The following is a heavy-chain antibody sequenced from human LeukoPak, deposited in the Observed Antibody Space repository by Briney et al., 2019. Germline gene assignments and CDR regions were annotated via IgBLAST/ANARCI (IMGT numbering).Heavy chain of an antibody. V-gene: IGHV1-18*01. D-gene: IGHD5-12*01. Sequence: SVKVSCKASGYTFTSYGISWVRQAPGQGLEWMGWISAYNGNTNYAQKLQGRVTMTTDASTSTAYMELRSLRSDDTAVYYCARVDIVATIPEPDYWGQGTLVTVSS. CDR3: ARVDIVATIPEPDY. J-gene: IGHJ4*02. CDR2: ISAYNGNT. CDR1: GYTFTSYG.